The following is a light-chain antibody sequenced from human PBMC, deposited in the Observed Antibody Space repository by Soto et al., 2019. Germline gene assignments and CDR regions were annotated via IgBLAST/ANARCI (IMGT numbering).Light chain of an antibody. CDR3: CSYTDTSARV. V-gene: IGLV2-14*01. CDR1: SSDVGGYNY. CDR2: EVN. Sequence: QSVLTQPASVSGSPGQSITISCSGTSSDVGGYNYVSWYQQHPGKAPKPLIYEVNNRPSGVSDRFSGSKSGNTASLTISGLQAEDEADYYCCSYTDTSARVFGGGTKVTVL. J-gene: IGLJ2*01.